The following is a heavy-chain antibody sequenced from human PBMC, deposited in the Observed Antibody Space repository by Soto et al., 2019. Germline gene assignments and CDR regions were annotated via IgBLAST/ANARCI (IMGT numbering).Heavy chain of an antibody. Sequence: ASETLSLTCAVSGYSISSGYYWGWIRQPPGKGLEWIGSIYHSGSTYYNPSLKSRVTISVDTSKNQFSLKLSSVTAADTAVYYCACSSSFTPFDYWGQGTLVTVSS. CDR3: ACSSSFTPFDY. CDR2: IYHSGST. CDR1: GYSISSGYY. V-gene: IGHV4-38-2*01. D-gene: IGHD6-13*01. J-gene: IGHJ4*02.